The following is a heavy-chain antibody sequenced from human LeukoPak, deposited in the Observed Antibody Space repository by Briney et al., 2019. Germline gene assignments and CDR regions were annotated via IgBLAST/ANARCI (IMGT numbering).Heavy chain of an antibody. CDR2: INHSGST. V-gene: IGHV4-34*01. CDR1: GGSFSGYY. Sequence: SETLSLTCAVYGGSFSGYYWSWIRQPPGKGLEWIWEINHSGSTNYNPSLKSRVTISVDTSKNQFSLKLSSVTAADTAVYYCVRCDFGAGSYSPHFDSWGQGTLVTVSS. CDR3: VRCDFGAGSYSPHFDS. J-gene: IGHJ4*02. D-gene: IGHD3-10*01.